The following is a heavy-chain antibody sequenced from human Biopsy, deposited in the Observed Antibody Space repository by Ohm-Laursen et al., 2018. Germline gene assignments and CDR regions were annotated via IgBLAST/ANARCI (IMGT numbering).Heavy chain of an antibody. J-gene: IGHJ6*02. V-gene: IGHV4-4*07. Sequence: SDTLSLTCTVSGASITSYYWSWIRQPAGKGLEWIGYTYKGGNTNHNPSLKSRVSMSVDTSKNQLSLTLRSVTAADMAVYYCARDLPSSYYYAMDVWGQGTTVTVSS. CDR3: ARDLPSSYYYAMDV. CDR2: TYKGGNT. CDR1: GASITSYY.